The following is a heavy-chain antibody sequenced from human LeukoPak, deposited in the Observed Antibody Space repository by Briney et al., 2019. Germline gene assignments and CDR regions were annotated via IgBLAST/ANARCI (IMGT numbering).Heavy chain of an antibody. D-gene: IGHD2-15*01. V-gene: IGHV3-21*01. J-gene: IGHJ4*02. CDR2: TSSSSSYI. CDR3: ARVWEGIGGYCSGGSCYSIDY. Sequence: GGSLRLSCAASGFTFSSYSMNWVRQAPGKGLEWVSSTSSSSSYIYYADSVKGRFTISRDNVKNSLYLQMNSLRAEDTAVYYCARVWEGIGGYCSGGSCYSIDYWGQGTLVTVSS. CDR1: GFTFSSYS.